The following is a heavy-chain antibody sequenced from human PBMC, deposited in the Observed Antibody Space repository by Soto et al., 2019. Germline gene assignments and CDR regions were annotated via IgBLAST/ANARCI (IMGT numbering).Heavy chain of an antibody. CDR2: IYYSGST. V-gene: IGHV4-59*08. D-gene: IGHD2-2*02. J-gene: IGHJ2*01. Sequence: QVQLQESGPGLVKPSETLSLTCTVSGGSISSYYWSWIRQPPGKGLQWIGYIYYSGSTNYNPSLKSRVTISVDTSKKQFSLKLSSVTAADTAVYYCARHVCSSTSCYTPVYWYFDLWGRGTLVTVSS. CDR1: GGSISSYY. CDR3: ARHVCSSTSCYTPVYWYFDL.